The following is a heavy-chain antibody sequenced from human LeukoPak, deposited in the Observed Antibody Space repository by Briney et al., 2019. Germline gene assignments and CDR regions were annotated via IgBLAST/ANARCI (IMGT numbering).Heavy chain of an antibody. V-gene: IGHV1-2*02. CDR2: INPNSGGT. J-gene: IGHJ4*02. CDR3: AREEGEWFGELFLPFKY. CDR1: GYTFTGYY. D-gene: IGHD3-10*01. Sequence: ASVKVSCKASGYTFTGYYMHWVRQAPGQGLEWMGCINPNSGGTKYAQKFQGRVTMTRDTYINTAYMELSRLRSDDTDVYYCAREEGEWFGELFLPFKYWGQGTLVTVRS.